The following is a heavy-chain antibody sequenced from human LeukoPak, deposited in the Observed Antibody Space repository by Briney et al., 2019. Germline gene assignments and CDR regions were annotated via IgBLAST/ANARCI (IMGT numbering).Heavy chain of an antibody. D-gene: IGHD3-3*01. V-gene: IGHV7-4-1*02. CDR1: GYTFTSYA. Sequence: ASVKVSCKASGYTFTSYAMNWVRQAPGQGLEWMGWINTNTGNPTYAQGFTGRFVFSLDTSVSTAYPQISSLKAEDTAVYYCAREGVDFWGEGYYYYMDVWGKGTTVTVSS. CDR2: INTNTGNP. J-gene: IGHJ6*03. CDR3: AREGVDFWGEGYYYYMDV.